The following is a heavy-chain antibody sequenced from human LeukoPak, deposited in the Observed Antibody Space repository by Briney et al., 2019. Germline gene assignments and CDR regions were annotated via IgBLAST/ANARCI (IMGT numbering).Heavy chain of an antibody. CDR3: ALFSYDSSGYYN. CDR1: GFTFSSYA. CDR2: ISGSGGST. D-gene: IGHD3-22*01. V-gene: IGHV3-23*01. J-gene: IGHJ4*02. Sequence: GGSLRLSCAASGFTFSSYAMSWVRQAPGKGLEWVSAISGSGGSTYYADSVKGRFTISRDNSKNPLYLQMNSLRAEDTAVYYCALFSYDSSGYYNWGQGTLVTVSS.